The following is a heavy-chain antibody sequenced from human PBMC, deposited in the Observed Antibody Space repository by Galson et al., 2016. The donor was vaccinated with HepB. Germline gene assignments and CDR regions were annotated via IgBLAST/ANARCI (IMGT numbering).Heavy chain of an antibody. D-gene: IGHD3-3*01. J-gene: IGHJ4*02. CDR1: GFTVSNNY. Sequence: SLRLSCAASGFTVSNNYITWVRHAPGKGLEWVSLIYSIGTTLYADSVKGRFTISRDSSKNTLYLQMNSLRPEDTAVYYCARNVPVTIFGYWGQGALVTVSS. V-gene: IGHV3-66*01. CDR3: ARNVPVTIFGY. CDR2: IYSIGTT.